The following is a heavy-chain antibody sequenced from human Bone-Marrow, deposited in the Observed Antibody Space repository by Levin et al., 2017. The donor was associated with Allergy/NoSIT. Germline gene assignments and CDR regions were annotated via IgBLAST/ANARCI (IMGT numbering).Heavy chain of an antibody. CDR1: GFTFSSYT. CDR3: AREGRYDSRSYELGWFDP. J-gene: IGHJ5*02. CDR2: ISSSGTI. D-gene: IGHD3-10*01. Sequence: GESLKISCAASGFTFSSYTMNWVRQAPGKGLEWLSYISSSGTIYYAVSVQGRFTISRDNDKSSLYLQMNSLRDEDTAMYYCAREGRYDSRSYELGWFDPWGQGTLVTVSS. V-gene: IGHV3-48*02.